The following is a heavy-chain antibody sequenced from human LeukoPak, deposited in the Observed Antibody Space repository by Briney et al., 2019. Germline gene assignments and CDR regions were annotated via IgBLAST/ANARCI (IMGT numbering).Heavy chain of an antibody. Sequence: GGSLRFSCAASGFTFSSYDMHWVRQATGKGLEWVSAIGTAGDTYYPGSVKGRFTISRENAKNSLYLQMNSLRAGDTAVYYCARGLLGTGPTDYWGQGTLVTVSS. CDR3: ARGLLGTGPTDY. J-gene: IGHJ4*02. V-gene: IGHV3-13*01. D-gene: IGHD1-14*01. CDR2: IGTAGDT. CDR1: GFTFSSYD.